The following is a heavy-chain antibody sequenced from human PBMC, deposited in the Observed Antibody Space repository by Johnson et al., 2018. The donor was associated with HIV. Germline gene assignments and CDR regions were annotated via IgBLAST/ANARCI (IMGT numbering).Heavy chain of an antibody. CDR1: GLTFSNYD. CDR3: TKDHDYGDAFDR. V-gene: IGHV3-30*02. D-gene: IGHD4-17*01. Sequence: QEKLVESGGGAVQPGGSLRISCTASGLTFSNYDMHWVRQSPGRWLEEVAFIQYDGKNKYYADSVKGRFTISRDNSKNTLFLQMSSLRTEDTAVYYCTKDHDYGDAFDRWGQGSMVTVSS. CDR2: IQYDGKNK. J-gene: IGHJ3*01.